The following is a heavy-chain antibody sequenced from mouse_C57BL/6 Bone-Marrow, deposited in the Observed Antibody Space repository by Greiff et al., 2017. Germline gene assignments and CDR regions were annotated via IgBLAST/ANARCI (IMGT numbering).Heavy chain of an antibody. V-gene: IGHV5-12*01. Sequence: DVMLVESGGGLVQPGGSLKLSCAASGFTFSDYYMYWVRQTPEKRLEWVAYISNGGGSTYYPDTVKGRFTISRDNAKNTLYLQMSRLTSEDSAMYCCARRDYGSSYFDCWGQGTTLTVSS. CDR3: ARRDYGSSYFDC. D-gene: IGHD1-1*01. CDR1: GFTFSDYY. J-gene: IGHJ2*01. CDR2: ISNGGGST.